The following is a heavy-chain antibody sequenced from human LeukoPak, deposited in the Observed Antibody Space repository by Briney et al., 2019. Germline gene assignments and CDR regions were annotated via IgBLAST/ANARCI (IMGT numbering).Heavy chain of an antibody. J-gene: IGHJ4*02. CDR2: INHSGST. Sequence: SETLSLTCAVYGGSFSGYYWSWIRQPPGKGLEWIGEINHSGSTYYNPSLKSRVTISVDRSKNQFSLRLSSVTAADTAVYYCAANYYGSGSPPTFTDYWGQGTLVTVSS. CDR3: AANYYGSGSPPTFTDY. V-gene: IGHV4-34*01. D-gene: IGHD3-10*01. CDR1: GGSFSGYY.